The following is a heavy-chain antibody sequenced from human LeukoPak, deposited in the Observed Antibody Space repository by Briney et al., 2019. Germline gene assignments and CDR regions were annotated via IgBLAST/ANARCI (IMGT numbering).Heavy chain of an antibody. CDR1: GGSFSGYY. Sequence: SETLSLTCAVYGGSFSGYYWSWIRQPPGKGLEWIGEINHSGSTYYNPPLKSRVTISVDTSKNQFSLKLSSVTAADTAVYYCARRNYYDSSGDFDCWGQGTLVTVSS. D-gene: IGHD3-22*01. J-gene: IGHJ4*02. CDR3: ARRNYYDSSGDFDC. V-gene: IGHV4-34*09. CDR2: INHSGST.